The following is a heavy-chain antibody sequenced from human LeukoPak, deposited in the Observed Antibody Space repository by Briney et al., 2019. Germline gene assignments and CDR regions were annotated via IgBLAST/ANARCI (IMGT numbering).Heavy chain of an antibody. Sequence: SETLSLTCTVSGGSVSSGSYYWSWIRQHPGKGLEWIGYIYYSGSTYYNPSLKSRVTISVDTSKNQFSLKLSSVTAADTAVYYCARGVPYYDFWSGLSRYYFDYWGQGTLVTVSS. CDR2: IYYSGST. CDR3: ARGVPYYDFWSGLSRYYFDY. CDR1: GGSVSSGSYY. D-gene: IGHD3-3*01. J-gene: IGHJ4*02. V-gene: IGHV4-31*03.